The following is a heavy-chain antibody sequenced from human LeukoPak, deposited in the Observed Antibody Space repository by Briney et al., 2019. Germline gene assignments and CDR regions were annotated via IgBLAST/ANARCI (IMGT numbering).Heavy chain of an antibody. CDR1: GFTFSNAW. J-gene: IGHJ4*02. V-gene: IGHV3-15*01. Sequence: GGSLRLSCAASGFTFSNAWMSWVRQAPGKGLEWVGRIKSKTDGGTTDYAARVKGRFTISRDDSKNTLYLQMNSLKTEDTAVYYCTTDRERYFDWSSPYYFDYWGQGTLVTVSS. CDR2: IKSKTDGGTT. D-gene: IGHD3-9*01. CDR3: TTDRERYFDWSSPYYFDY.